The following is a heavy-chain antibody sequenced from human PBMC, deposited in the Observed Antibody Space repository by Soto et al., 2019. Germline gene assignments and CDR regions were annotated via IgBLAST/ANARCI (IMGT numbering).Heavy chain of an antibody. CDR2: ISAYNGNT. D-gene: IGHD5-18*01. CDR3: ARDNGYRSSHQNWFDP. J-gene: IGHJ5*02. V-gene: IGHV1-18*04. CDR1: GYTFTSYG. Sequence: GASVKVSCKASGYTFTSYGISWVRQAPGQGLEWMGWISAYNGNTNYAQKLQGRVTMTTDTSTSTAYMELRSLRSDDTAVYYCARDNGYRSSHQNWFDPWGQGTLVTVSS.